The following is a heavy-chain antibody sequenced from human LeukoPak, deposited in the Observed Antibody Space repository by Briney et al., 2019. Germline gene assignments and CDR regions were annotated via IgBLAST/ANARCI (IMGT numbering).Heavy chain of an antibody. CDR3: ARAAYYDFWSGSGWFDP. CDR1: GGSFSGYY. J-gene: IGHJ5*02. CDR2: IYYSGST. D-gene: IGHD3-3*01. Sequence: SETLSLTCAVYGGSFSGYYWSWIRQPPGKGLEWIGYIYYSGSTNYNPSLKSRVTISVDTSKNQFSLKLSSVTAADTAVYYCARAAYYDFWSGSGWFDPWGQGTLVTVSS. V-gene: IGHV4-59*01.